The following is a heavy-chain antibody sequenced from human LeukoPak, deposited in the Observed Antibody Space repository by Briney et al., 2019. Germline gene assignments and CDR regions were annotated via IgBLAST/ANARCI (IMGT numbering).Heavy chain of an antibody. D-gene: IGHD5/OR15-5a*01. V-gene: IGHV3-11*01. CDR1: GFTFSDYY. CDR3: ARDSTYPYYGMDV. CDR2: ISSSGSTI. Sequence: PGGSLRLSCAASGFTFSDYYISWIRQAPGKGLEWVSYISSSGSTIYYADSVEGRFTISRDNAKNSLYLQMNSLRAEDTAVYYCARDSTYPYYGMDVWGQGTTVTVSS. J-gene: IGHJ6*02.